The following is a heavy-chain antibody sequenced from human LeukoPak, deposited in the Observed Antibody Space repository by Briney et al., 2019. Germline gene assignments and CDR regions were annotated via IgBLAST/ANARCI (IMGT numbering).Heavy chain of an antibody. CDR3: ARRGDMVRGVIVAFDI. V-gene: IGHV4-39*01. J-gene: IGHJ3*02. D-gene: IGHD3-10*01. Sequence: PSETLSLTCTVSGDSISSSSYSWGWIRQPPGKGLEWIGSIYYSGSTYYNPSLKSRVTISVDTSKNQFSLKLSSVTAADTAVYHCARRGDMVRGVIVAFDIWGQGTMVTVSS. CDR2: IYYSGST. CDR1: GDSISSSSYS.